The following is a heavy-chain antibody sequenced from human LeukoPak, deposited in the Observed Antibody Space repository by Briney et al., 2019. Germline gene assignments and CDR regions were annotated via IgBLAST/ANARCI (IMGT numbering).Heavy chain of an antibody. Sequence: PSETLSLTCTVSGGSISSGSYYWSWIRQPAGKGLEWIGRIYTSGSTNYDPSLKSRVTISVDTSKNQFSLKLSSVTAADTAVYYCARDLGTWITDLPNYYYYMDVWGKGTTVTVS. CDR3: ARDLGTWITDLPNYYYYMDV. D-gene: IGHD1-20*01. CDR2: IYTSGST. V-gene: IGHV4-61*02. J-gene: IGHJ6*03. CDR1: GGSISSGSYY.